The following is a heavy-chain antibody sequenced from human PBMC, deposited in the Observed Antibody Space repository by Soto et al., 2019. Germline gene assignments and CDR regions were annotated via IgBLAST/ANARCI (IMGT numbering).Heavy chain of an antibody. CDR3: ARDLSIAEAGTPNWFDP. V-gene: IGHV3-21*01. CDR2: ISSSSSYI. J-gene: IGHJ5*02. D-gene: IGHD6-13*01. CDR1: GFTFSSYS. Sequence: EVQLVESGGGLVKPGGSLRLSCAASGFTFSSYSMNWVRQAPGKGLEWVSSISSSSSYIYYADSVKGRFTISRVNAKNSLYLQMNSLRAEDTAVYYCARDLSIAEAGTPNWFDPWGQGTLVTVSS.